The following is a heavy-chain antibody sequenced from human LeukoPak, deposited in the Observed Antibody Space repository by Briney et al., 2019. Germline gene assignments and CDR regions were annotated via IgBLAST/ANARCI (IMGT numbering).Heavy chain of an antibody. D-gene: IGHD1-26*01. V-gene: IGHV4-39*01. CDR2: IYYSGAT. J-gene: IGHJ3*02. CDR1: GGSISSSIYY. CDR3: ATPYSGGYHGLDI. Sequence: SSETLSLTCTVSGGSISSSIYYWAWIRQPPGKGLEWIGSIYYSGATYYNPSLKSRVTISIDTSKNQFSLKLSSVTAADTAVYYCATPYSGGYHGLDIWGQGTMVPVSS.